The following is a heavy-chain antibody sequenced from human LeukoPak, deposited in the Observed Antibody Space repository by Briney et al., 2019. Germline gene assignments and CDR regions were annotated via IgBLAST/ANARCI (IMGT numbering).Heavy chain of an antibody. J-gene: IGHJ4*02. CDR1: GFTFDDYG. Sequence: GGSLRLSCAASGFTFDDYGMSWVRQAPGKGLEWVSGINWNGGSTGYADSVKGRFTISRDNAKNSLYLQMNSLRVEDTALYYCARGFCTNGVCYLFVCWGQGTLVTVSS. D-gene: IGHD2-8*01. CDR2: INWNGGST. V-gene: IGHV3-20*04. CDR3: ARGFCTNGVCYLFVC.